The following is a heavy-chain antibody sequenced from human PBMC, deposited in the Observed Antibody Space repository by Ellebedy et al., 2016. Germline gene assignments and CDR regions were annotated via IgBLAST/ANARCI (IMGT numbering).Heavy chain of an antibody. V-gene: IGHV3-11*01. CDR1: GFTFSDYY. CDR3: ARADMIVVVINPPDY. D-gene: IGHD3-22*01. CDR2: ISSSGSTI. Sequence: GESLKISCAASGFTFSDYYMSWIRQAPGKRLEWVSYISSSGSTIYYADSVKGRFTISRDNAKNSLYLQMNSLRAEDTAVYYCARADMIVVVINPPDYWGQGTLVTVSS. J-gene: IGHJ4*02.